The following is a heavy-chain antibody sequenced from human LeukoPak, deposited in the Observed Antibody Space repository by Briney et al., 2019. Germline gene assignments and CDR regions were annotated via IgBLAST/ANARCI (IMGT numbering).Heavy chain of an antibody. J-gene: IGHJ4*02. V-gene: IGHV4-59*08. CDR1: GGSISSYY. D-gene: IGHD3-10*01. Sequence: SETLSLTCTVSGGSISSYYWSWIRQPPGKGLEWIGYIYYSGSTIYNPSLKSRVTISVDTSKNQFSLSLISVTAADTAVYYCARLNGGRWGQGTLVTVSS. CDR3: ARLNGGR. CDR2: IYYSGST.